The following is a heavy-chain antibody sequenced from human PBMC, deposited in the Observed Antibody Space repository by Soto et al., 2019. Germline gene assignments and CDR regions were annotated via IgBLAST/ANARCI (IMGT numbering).Heavy chain of an antibody. CDR3: ARLLTIFGVVDYYGMDV. Sequence: GGSLRLSCAASGFTFSSYAMHWVRQAPGKGLEWVAVISYDGSNKYYADSVKGRFTISRDNSKNTLYLQMNSLRAEDTAVYYCARLLTIFGVVDYYGMDVWGQGTTVTVSS. V-gene: IGHV3-30-3*01. CDR2: ISYDGSNK. J-gene: IGHJ6*02. CDR1: GFTFSSYA. D-gene: IGHD3-3*01.